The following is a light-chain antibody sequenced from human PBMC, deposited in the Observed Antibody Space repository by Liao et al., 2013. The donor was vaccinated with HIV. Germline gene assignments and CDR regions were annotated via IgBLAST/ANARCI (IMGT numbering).Light chain of an antibody. J-gene: IGLJ1*01. CDR1: KLEDKY. CDR2: QDN. V-gene: IGLV3-1*01. CDR3: QAWDSSTGV. Sequence: SYELTQPPSVSVSPGQTASITCSGDKLEDKYVCWYQQKPGQSPVLVIYQDNKRPSGIPERFSGSNSGNTATLTISGTQAMDEADYYCQAWDSSTGVFGTGTKVTVL.